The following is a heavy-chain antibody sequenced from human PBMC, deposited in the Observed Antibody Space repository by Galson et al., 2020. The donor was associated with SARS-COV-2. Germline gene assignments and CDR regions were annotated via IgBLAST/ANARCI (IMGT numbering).Heavy chain of an antibody. D-gene: IGHD1-26*01. CDR3: ARDGAVRPDSNYYMDV. J-gene: IGHJ6*03. CDR1: DGSFSTYY. Sequence: SETLSLTCAVSDGSFSTYYWSWIRQSPGKGLEWIGEINHSGSTNYNPSLKSRITMSVDMSRTQFSLKLRSVTAAGTGVYYCARDGAVRPDSNYYMDVWGMGTTGTVSS. V-gene: IGHV4-34*10. CDR2: INHSGST.